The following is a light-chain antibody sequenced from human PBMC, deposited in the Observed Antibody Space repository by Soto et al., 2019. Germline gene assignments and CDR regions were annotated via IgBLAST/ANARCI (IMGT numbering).Light chain of an antibody. CDR3: QQDNSYSWT. CDR1: QSISSW. J-gene: IGKJ1*01. CDR2: KAS. Sequence: IKMSMSLSTLSATVEDRVTITCRASQSISSWLAWYQQKPGKAPKLLIYKASSLESGVPSRFSGSGSGTEFTLTISSLQPDDFATYYCQQDNSYSWTFGQGTKV. V-gene: IGKV1-5*03.